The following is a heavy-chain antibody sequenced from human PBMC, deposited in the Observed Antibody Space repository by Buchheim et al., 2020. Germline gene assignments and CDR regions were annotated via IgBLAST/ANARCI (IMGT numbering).Heavy chain of an antibody. CDR3: AKDFWVDYGGISPSDY. D-gene: IGHD4-23*01. Sequence: EVQLLESGGGLVQPGGSLRLSCAASGFTFSSYAMSWVRQAPGKGLEWASGISGSGGSTHYADSVKGRFTISRDNSKNTLCLQMDSLRAEDTAIYYCAKDFWVDYGGISPSDYWGQGTL. CDR1: GFTFSSYA. J-gene: IGHJ4*02. CDR2: ISGSGGST. V-gene: IGHV3-23*01.